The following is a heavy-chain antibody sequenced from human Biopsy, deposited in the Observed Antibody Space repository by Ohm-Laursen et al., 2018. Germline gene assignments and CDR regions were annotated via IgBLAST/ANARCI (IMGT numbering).Heavy chain of an antibody. J-gene: IGHJ4*02. CDR1: GFTFDDSA. V-gene: IGHV3-73*01. Sequence: SLRLSCTASGFTFDDSAVHWVRQASGKGLEWVARITRNAKSYAKAYAASVTCRFTISRDDSKNTTHLQMNSLRAEDTAIYYCARDSTINTVITADYWGQGTLVTVSS. D-gene: IGHD3-16*01. CDR2: ITRNAKSYAK. CDR3: ARDSTINTVITADY.